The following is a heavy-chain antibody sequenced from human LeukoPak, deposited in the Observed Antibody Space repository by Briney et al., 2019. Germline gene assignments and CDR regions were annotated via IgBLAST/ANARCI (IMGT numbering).Heavy chain of an antibody. Sequence: PGGSLRLSCAASGFTFSNAWMSWVRQAPGKGLEWVGRIKSKTDGGTTDYAAPVEGRFTISRDDSKNTLYLQMNSLKTEDTAVYYCTTGPYYYGSGSYFGWGQGTLVTVSS. D-gene: IGHD3-10*01. CDR1: GFTFSNAW. CDR3: TTGPYYYGSGSYFG. V-gene: IGHV3-15*01. J-gene: IGHJ4*02. CDR2: IKSKTDGGTT.